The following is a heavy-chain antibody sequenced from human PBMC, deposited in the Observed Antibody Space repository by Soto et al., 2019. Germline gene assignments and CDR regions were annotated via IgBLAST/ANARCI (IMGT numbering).Heavy chain of an antibody. CDR3: ARGGDIVLMVYANWFDP. D-gene: IGHD2-8*01. Sequence: QVQRVQSGAEVKKPGASVKVSCKASGYTFTSYAMHWVRQAPGQRLEWMGWINAGNGNTKYSQKFQGRVTITRDASASTAYMELSSLRSEDTAVYYCARGGDIVLMVYANWFDPWGQGTLVTVSS. CDR1: GYTFTSYA. CDR2: INAGNGNT. V-gene: IGHV1-3*01. J-gene: IGHJ5*02.